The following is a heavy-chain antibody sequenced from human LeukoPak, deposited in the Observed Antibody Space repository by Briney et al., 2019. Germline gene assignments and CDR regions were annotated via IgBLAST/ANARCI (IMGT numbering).Heavy chain of an antibody. J-gene: IGHJ4*02. CDR2: IYSGGST. V-gene: IGHV3-23*03. CDR3: ARESTVPYYFDY. CDR1: GFTFSSYA. D-gene: IGHD4-17*01. Sequence: GGSLRLSCAASGFTFSSYAMSWVRQAPGKGLEWVSVIYSGGSTHYADSVKGRFTISRDNSKNTLYLQMNSLRAEDTAVYYCARESTVPYYFDYWGQGTLVTVSA.